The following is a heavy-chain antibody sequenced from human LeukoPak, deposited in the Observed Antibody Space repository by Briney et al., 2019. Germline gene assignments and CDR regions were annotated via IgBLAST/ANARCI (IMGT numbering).Heavy chain of an antibody. CDR2: ISGSGGST. CDR1: GFAFGNYA. Sequence: PGGSLRLSCAASGFAFGNYAMTWVRQAPGKGLEWVSVISGSGGSTYYVDSVKGRSTISRDNSKNTLYLQLNSLRAEDTAVYYCAKARIPAGNHFDYWGQGTLVTVST. CDR3: AKARIPAGNHFDY. V-gene: IGHV3-23*01. D-gene: IGHD1-14*01. J-gene: IGHJ4*02.